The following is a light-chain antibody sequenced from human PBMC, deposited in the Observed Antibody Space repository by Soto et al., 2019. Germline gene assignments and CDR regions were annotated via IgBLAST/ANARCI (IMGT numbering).Light chain of an antibody. CDR1: QSVDTD. CDR3: QQFNKWPFT. V-gene: IGKV3D-15*01. Sequence: EIVMTQSPATLSVSPGERATLSCRANQSVDTDLAWYQQKPGQAPRLVIYATFTRASGIPARFSGSGSGTEFTLTISSLQSEDFAVYYCQQFNKWPFTFGPGTKVDIK. CDR2: ATF. J-gene: IGKJ3*01.